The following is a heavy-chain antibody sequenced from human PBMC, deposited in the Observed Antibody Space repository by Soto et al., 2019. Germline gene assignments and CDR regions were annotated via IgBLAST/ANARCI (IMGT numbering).Heavy chain of an antibody. CDR3: ARRGGDFIFGSLDY. CDR1: VCSISSGYW. D-gene: IGHD2-21*02. V-gene: IGHV4-4*02. J-gene: IGHJ4*02. Sequence: QVQLPESRPGLVKPSGTMSLTCAVSVCSISSGYWCWRWVRQPPGKVLELIGEIYSGGSTTYNPSLKSRVTISADKSENLFSLRLRSVTAADTAVYLCARRGGDFIFGSLDYWGQGTLVTVSS. CDR2: IYSGGST.